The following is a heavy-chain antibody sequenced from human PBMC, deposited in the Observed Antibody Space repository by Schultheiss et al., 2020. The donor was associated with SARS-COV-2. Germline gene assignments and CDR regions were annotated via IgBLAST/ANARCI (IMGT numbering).Heavy chain of an antibody. J-gene: IGHJ4*02. V-gene: IGHV4-59*12. Sequence: SETLSLTCTVSGGSISSYYWSWIRQPAGKGLEWIGYIYYSGSTNYNPSLKSRVTISVDTSKNQFSLKLSSVTAADTAVYYCARVGYCSGGSCYPRHHFDYWGQGTLVTVSS. CDR1: GGSISSYY. CDR3: ARVGYCSGGSCYPRHHFDY. CDR2: IYYSGST. D-gene: IGHD2-15*01.